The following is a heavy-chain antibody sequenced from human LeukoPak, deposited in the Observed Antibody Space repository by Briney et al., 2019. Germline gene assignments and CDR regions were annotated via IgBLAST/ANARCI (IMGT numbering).Heavy chain of an antibody. V-gene: IGHV3-53*01. J-gene: IGHJ3*02. CDR2: IYSAGST. D-gene: IGHD2-21*02. Sequence: GGSLRLSCVASGFTVSSNYMSWVRQAPGKGLEWVSVIYSAGSTYYADSVKGRFTISRDNSKNSLFLQMYSLRADDTAVYYCARGRRDCSGDCYVAFDIWGQGTMVTVSS. CDR1: GFTVSSNY. CDR3: ARGRRDCSGDCYVAFDI.